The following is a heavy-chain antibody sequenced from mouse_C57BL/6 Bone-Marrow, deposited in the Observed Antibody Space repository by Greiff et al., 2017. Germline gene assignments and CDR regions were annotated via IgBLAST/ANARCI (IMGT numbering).Heavy chain of an antibody. CDR1: GFTFSSYT. Sequence: EVHLVESGGGLVKPGGSLKLSCAASGFTFSSYTMSWVRQTPEKRLQWVAAISGGGGNTYYPDSVKGRFTLSRDNDKNILYLKMSSLRSEDTALYYCSRQVTTVLATKYFDVWGTGTTVTVSS. J-gene: IGHJ1*03. D-gene: IGHD1-1*01. CDR2: ISGGGGNT. V-gene: IGHV5-9*01. CDR3: SRQVTTVLATKYFDV.